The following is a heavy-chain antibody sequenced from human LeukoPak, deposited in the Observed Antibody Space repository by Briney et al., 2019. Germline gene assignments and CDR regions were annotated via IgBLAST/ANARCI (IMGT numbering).Heavy chain of an antibody. CDR2: ISYDGSNK. D-gene: IGHD1-26*01. J-gene: IGHJ4*02. V-gene: IGHV3-30*04. Sequence: GRSLRLSCAASGFTFSSYAMHWVRQAPGKGLEWVAVISYDGSNKYYADSVKGRFTISRDNSKNTLYLQMNSLRAEDTAVYYCARRRYSGSSQHFDYWGLGTLVTVSP. CDR3: ARRRYSGSSQHFDY. CDR1: GFTFSSYA.